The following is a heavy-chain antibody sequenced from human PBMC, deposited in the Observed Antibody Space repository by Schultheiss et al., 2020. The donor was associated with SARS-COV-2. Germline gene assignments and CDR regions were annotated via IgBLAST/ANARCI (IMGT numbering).Heavy chain of an antibody. D-gene: IGHD6-6*01. CDR1: GYTFTAYG. CDR2: INPNSGGT. Sequence: ASVKVSCKASGYTFTAYGLTWVRQAPGQGLEWMGWINPNSGGTNYAQKFQGRVTMTTDTSTSTAYMELRSLRSDDTAVYYCARFRRSVAARQEAGWFDPWGQGTLVTVSS. CDR3: ARFRRSVAARQEAGWFDP. J-gene: IGHJ5*02. V-gene: IGHV1-2*02.